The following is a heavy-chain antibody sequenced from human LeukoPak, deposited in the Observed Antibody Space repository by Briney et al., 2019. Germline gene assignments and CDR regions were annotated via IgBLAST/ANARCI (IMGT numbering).Heavy chain of an antibody. V-gene: IGHV3-15*01. CDR3: AKDYGPLSSY. J-gene: IGHJ4*02. D-gene: IGHD4-17*01. CDR2: IKSKTDGGTT. CDR1: GFTFSNAW. Sequence: PGGSLRLSCAASGFTFSNAWMSWVRQAPGKGLEWVGRIKSKTDGGTTDYAAPVKGRFTISRDDSKNTLYLQMNSLKAEDTAVYYCAKDYGPLSSYWGQGILVTVSS.